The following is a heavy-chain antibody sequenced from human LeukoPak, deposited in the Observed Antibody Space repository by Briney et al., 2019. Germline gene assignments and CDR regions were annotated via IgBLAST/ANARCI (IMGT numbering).Heavy chain of an antibody. CDR1: GFTVSSNY. CDR2: IHSSGST. V-gene: IGHV4-59*08. D-gene: IGHD5-18*01. Sequence: GSLRLSCAASGFTVSSNYMSWIRQPPGKGLEWVGYIHSSGSTDYKPSLKSRVTLSVDTSKNQFSLKLSSVTAADTAVYYCARHRSAQPWYFDLWGRGTLVTVSS. CDR3: ARHRSAQPWYFDL. J-gene: IGHJ2*01.